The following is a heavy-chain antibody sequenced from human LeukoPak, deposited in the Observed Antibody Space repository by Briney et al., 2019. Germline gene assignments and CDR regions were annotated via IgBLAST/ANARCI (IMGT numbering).Heavy chain of an antibody. J-gene: IGHJ4*02. V-gene: IGHV3-23*01. CDR3: AKDSVVGANTGLDY. CDR2: VSGSGGST. Sequence: GGSLRLSCAASGFTFSSYAMSWVRQAPGKGLEWVSAVSGSGGSTYYADSVKGRFTISRDNSKNTLYLQMNSLRAEDTAVYYCAKDSVVGANTGLDYWGQGTLVTVSS. D-gene: IGHD1-26*01. CDR1: GFTFSSYA.